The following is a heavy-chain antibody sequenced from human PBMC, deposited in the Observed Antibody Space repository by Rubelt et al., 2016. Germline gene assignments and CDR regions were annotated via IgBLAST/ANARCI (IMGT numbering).Heavy chain of an antibody. CDR2: IKSKTDGGTT. V-gene: IGHV3-15*01. Sequence: GKGLEWVGRIKSKTDGGTTDYAAPVKGRFTISRDDSKNTLYLQMNSLKTEDTAVYYCTTEGGGLYDYRDYWGQGTLVTVSS. J-gene: IGHJ4*02. D-gene: IGHD3-16*01. CDR3: TTEGGGLYDYRDY.